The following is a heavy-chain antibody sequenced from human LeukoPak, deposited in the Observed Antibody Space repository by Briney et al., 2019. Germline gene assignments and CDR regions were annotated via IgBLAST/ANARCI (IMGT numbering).Heavy chain of an antibody. J-gene: IGHJ5*02. Sequence: GGSLRLSCAGSGFTFSSYSMNWVRQAPGKGLVWVSRIDSDGISTSYADSVKGRFTISRDNAKNTLYLQMNSLRAEDTAVYFCARAITGDTVSTFDPWGQGTLVTVSS. CDR2: IDSDGIST. CDR1: GFTFSSYS. CDR3: ARAITGDTVSTFDP. D-gene: IGHD2-2*01. V-gene: IGHV3-74*01.